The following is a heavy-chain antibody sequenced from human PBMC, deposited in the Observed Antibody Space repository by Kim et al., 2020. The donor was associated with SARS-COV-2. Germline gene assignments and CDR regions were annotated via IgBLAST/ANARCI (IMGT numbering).Heavy chain of an antibody. D-gene: IGHD3-22*01. CDR3: ARDRADSSGSDFDY. J-gene: IGHJ4*02. Sequence: TPSLESRVSISVDTSKNHFSLTLSSVTAADTAVYHCARDRADSSGSDFDYWGQGTLVTVSS. V-gene: IGHV4-39*07.